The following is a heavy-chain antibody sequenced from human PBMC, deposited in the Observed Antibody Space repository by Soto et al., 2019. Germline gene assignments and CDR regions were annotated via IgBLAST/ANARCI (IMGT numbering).Heavy chain of an antibody. V-gene: IGHV3-30-3*01. D-gene: IGHD2-2*01. Sequence: QVQLVESGGGVVQPGRSLRLSCAASGFTFSSYAKHWVRQAPGKGLEWVAVISYDGSNKYYADSVKGRFTISRDNSKNTLYLQMNSLRAEDTAVYYCAVSGCISTSCDQNWFDPWGQGTLVTVSS. CDR2: ISYDGSNK. CDR3: AVSGCISTSCDQNWFDP. J-gene: IGHJ5*02. CDR1: GFTFSSYA.